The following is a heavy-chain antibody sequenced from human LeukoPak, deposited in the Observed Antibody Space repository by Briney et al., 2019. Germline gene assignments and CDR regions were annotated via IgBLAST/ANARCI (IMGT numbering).Heavy chain of an antibody. CDR3: ARDLNYDSSGYYYVIDYYGMDV. Sequence: PGGSLRLSCAASGFTFSSYAMHWVRQAPGKGLEWVAVISYDGSNKYYADSVKGRFTISRDNSKNTLYLQMNSLRAEDTAVCYCARDLNYDSSGYYYVIDYYGMDVWGQGTTVTVSS. D-gene: IGHD3-22*01. V-gene: IGHV3-30-3*01. CDR1: GFTFSSYA. J-gene: IGHJ6*02. CDR2: ISYDGSNK.